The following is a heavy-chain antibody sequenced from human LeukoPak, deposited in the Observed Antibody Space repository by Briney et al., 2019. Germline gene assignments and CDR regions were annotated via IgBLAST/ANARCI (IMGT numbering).Heavy chain of an antibody. CDR1: GFTFSSYE. CDR3: AREERDGYNYYWYFDL. CDR2: ISSSSSSYI. Sequence: RSLRLSCAASGFTFSSYEMNWVRQAPGKGLEWVSSISSSSSSYIYYADSVKGRFTISRDNAKNSLYLQMNSLRAEDTAAYYCAREERDGYNYYWYFDLWGRGTLVTVSS. V-gene: IGHV3-21*01. J-gene: IGHJ2*01. D-gene: IGHD5-24*01.